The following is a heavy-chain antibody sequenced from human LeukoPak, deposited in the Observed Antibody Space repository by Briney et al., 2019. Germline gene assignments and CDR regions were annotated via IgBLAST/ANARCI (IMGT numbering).Heavy chain of an antibody. D-gene: IGHD3-10*01. Sequence: GSLRLSCAASGFTFSSYSMNWVRQAPGKGLEWIGEINHSGSTNYNPSLKSRVTISVDTSKNQFSLKLSSVTAADTAVYYCARGLDITMDAFDIWGQGTMVTVSS. CDR3: ARGLDITMDAFDI. CDR1: GFTFSSYS. J-gene: IGHJ3*02. CDR2: INHSGST. V-gene: IGHV4-34*01.